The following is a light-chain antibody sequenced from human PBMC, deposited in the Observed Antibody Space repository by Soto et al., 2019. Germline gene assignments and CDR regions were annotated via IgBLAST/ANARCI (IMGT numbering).Light chain of an antibody. CDR2: EVS. CDR3: SSYAGRDSWR. Sequence: QSALTQPPSASGSPGQSVTISCTGTSSDVGGYNYVSWYQQHPGKAPKLMIYEVSKRPSGVPDRFSGSKSGNTASLTVSGLQAEDEADYYCSSYAGRDSWRFGGGTKVTVL. V-gene: IGLV2-8*01. CDR1: SSDVGGYNY. J-gene: IGLJ3*02.